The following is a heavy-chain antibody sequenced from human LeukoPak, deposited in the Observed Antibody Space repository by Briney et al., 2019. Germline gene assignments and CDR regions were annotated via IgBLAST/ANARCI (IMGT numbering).Heavy chain of an antibody. Sequence: AGGSLRLSCAASEFSFKSHGMSWVRQAPGKGLEWVSVISTSGDNTFYADSVKGRFTISRDNSQNTLYLQMNNLRAEDTAIYYCAKGWMFGDLINSWGQGTLVTVSS. V-gene: IGHV3-23*01. CDR1: EFSFKSHG. J-gene: IGHJ4*02. CDR3: AKGWMFGDLINS. CDR2: ISTSGDNT. D-gene: IGHD3-10*02.